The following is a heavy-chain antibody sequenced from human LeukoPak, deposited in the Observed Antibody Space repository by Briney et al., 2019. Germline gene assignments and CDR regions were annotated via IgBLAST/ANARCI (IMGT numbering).Heavy chain of an antibody. V-gene: IGHV3-23*01. CDR1: GLTFSSYA. CDR3: AKAGGSYYPVDY. CDR2: ISGSGGST. Sequence: GGFLRLSCAASGLTFSSYAMSWVRQAPGKGLEWVSAISGSGGSTYYADSVKGRFTISRDNSKNTLYLQMNSLRAEDTAVYYCAKAGGSYYPVDYWGQGTLVTVSS. D-gene: IGHD1-26*01. J-gene: IGHJ4*02.